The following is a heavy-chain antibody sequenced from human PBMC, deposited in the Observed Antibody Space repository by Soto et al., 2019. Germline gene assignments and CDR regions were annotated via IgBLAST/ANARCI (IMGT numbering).Heavy chain of an antibody. CDR3: ARDWHDSLGYYYGMDV. Sequence: SETLSLTCTVSGGSLSSFYWTWIRQPPGKGLEWIGYIYDSGSTNYNPSLKSRVTISVDTSKNQFSLKLSSVTAADTAVYYCARDWHDSLGYYYGMDVWGQGTTVTVS. J-gene: IGHJ6*02. CDR2: IYDSGST. D-gene: IGHD3-22*01. V-gene: IGHV4-59*01. CDR1: GGSLSSFY.